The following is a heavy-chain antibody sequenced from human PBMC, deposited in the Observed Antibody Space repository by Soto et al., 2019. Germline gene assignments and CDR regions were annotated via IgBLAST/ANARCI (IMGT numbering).Heavy chain of an antibody. D-gene: IGHD4-17*01. Sequence: QVQLVESGGGVVQPGRSLRLSCAASGFTFSSYAMHWVRQAPGKGLEWVAVISYDGSNKYYADSVKGRFTISRDNSKNTLYLQMNSLRAEDTAVYYCARTRYGDYYYFDYWGQGTLVTVSS. CDR1: GFTFSSYA. CDR2: ISYDGSNK. V-gene: IGHV3-30-3*01. CDR3: ARTRYGDYYYFDY. J-gene: IGHJ4*02.